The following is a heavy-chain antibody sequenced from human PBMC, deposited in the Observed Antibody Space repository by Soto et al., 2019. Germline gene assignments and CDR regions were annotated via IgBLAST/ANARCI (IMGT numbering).Heavy chain of an antibody. J-gene: IGHJ4*02. CDR3: VREVGGGIGTGGHFDD. D-gene: IGHD1-1*01. V-gene: IGHV3-30-3*01. CDR1: GFTFKSYA. Sequence: GGSLRLSCAASGFTFKSYAMHWVRQAPGKGLEWVAVISYDRIDKYYTDSVKGRFTISRNNSENTLHLQMNSLRVEDTAVYYCVREVGGGIGTGGHFDDWGQGTLVTVSS. CDR2: ISYDRIDK.